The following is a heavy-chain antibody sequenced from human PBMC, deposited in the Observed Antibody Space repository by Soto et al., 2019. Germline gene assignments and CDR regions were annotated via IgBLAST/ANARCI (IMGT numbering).Heavy chain of an antibody. Sequence: ESGGDLVQPGGSLRLSCAASGFTLSDHHMDWVRQAPGKGLEWVGRSRNKAKSYTTEYAASVKGRFTISRDESQNSLYLELNSLKSEDTAVYYCSRDPSHCSGGACYSRFDHWGQGTLVTVSS. V-gene: IGHV3-72*01. CDR3: SRDPSHCSGGACYSRFDH. J-gene: IGHJ4*02. CDR2: SRNKAKSYTT. D-gene: IGHD2-15*01. CDR1: GFTLSDHH.